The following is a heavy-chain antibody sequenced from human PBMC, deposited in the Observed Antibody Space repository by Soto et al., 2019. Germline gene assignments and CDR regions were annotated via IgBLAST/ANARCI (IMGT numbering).Heavy chain of an antibody. CDR1: GFTFRSYV. CDR3: ARWGTTGGLDV. Sequence: QVPLVESGGGVVQPGTSLRLSCVGSGFTFRSYVIHWVRQAPGKGLEWVALTSYDGSNNFYGDSVKGRFTISRHNSRNTVELQMGSLTFEDTALYYCARWGTTGGLDVWGQGTLVSVSS. CDR2: TSYDGSNN. D-gene: IGHD3-16*01. J-gene: IGHJ4*02. V-gene: IGHV3-33*05.